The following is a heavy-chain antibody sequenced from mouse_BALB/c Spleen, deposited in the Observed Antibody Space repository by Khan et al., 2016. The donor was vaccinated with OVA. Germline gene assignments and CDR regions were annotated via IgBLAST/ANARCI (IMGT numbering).Heavy chain of an antibody. CDR2: INTYTGEP. D-gene: IGHD2-10*01. V-gene: IGHV9-3-1*01. J-gene: IGHJ4*01. Sequence: QIQLVQSGPEVKKPGETVKISCTASGHTFTKFGMNWVKQAPGKGLKWMGWINTYTGEPTYADDFNGRFAFSLEAAARTAYLQINNLTDEDTATYFCSRPPYFSYVLDNWGQGTSVTVSS. CDR3: SRPPYFSYVLDN. CDR1: GHTFTKFG.